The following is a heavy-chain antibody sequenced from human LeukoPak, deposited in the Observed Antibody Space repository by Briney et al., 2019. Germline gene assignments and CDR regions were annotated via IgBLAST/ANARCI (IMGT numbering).Heavy chain of an antibody. Sequence: SETLSLTCTVSGGSISSSSYYWGWIRQPPGKGLEWIGSIYYSGSTYYNPSLKSRVTISVDTSKNQFSLKLSSVTAADTAVYYCAIGVLRFLEWLLDFDYWGQGTLVTVSS. D-gene: IGHD3-3*01. CDR2: IYYSGST. CDR3: AIGVLRFLEWLLDFDY. V-gene: IGHV4-39*01. J-gene: IGHJ4*02. CDR1: GGSISSSSYY.